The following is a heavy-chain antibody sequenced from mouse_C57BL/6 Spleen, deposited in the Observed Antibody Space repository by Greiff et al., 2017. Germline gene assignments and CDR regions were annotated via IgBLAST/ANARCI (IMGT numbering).Heavy chain of an antibody. J-gene: IGHJ2*01. V-gene: IGHV1-72*01. CDR3: ARSETIYYGNSNFDY. CDR2: IDPNSGGT. Sequence: QVQLQQPGAELVKPAASVKLSCKASGYTFTSYWMHWVKQRPGRGLEWIGRIDPNSGGTKYNEKFKSKATLTVDKPSSTAYMQLSSLTSEDSAVYYCARSETIYYGNSNFDYWGQGTTLTVSS. D-gene: IGHD2-1*01. CDR1: GYTFTSYW.